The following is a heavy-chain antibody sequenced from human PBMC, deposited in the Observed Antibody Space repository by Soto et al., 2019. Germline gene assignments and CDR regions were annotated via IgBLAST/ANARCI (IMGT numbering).Heavy chain of an antibody. D-gene: IGHD3-10*01. CDR3: AVSNYHGSGRPYDY. CDR1: GFTFSDRA. V-gene: IGHV3-23*01. Sequence: EVQLLESGGDLVQPGGSLRLSCAASGFTFSDRAMTWVRQAPGKGLEWVSALTPRGFNTYYTDSVRGRFTIYRDNSRNTLYLEMKSLRAEDTATYYGAVSNYHGSGRPYDYWGQGTLVAVSS. J-gene: IGHJ4*02. CDR2: LTPRGFNT.